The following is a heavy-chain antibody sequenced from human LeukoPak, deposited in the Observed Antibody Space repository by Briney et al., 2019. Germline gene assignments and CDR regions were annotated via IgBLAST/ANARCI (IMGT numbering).Heavy chain of an antibody. CDR1: GFTFSSYW. Sequence: GGSLRLSCAASGFTFSSYWMSWVRQAPGKGLEWVANIKQDGSEKYYVDSVKGRFTISRDNAKNTLYLQMNSLRAEDTAVFYCAKDRDDYVWGSYLGAFDIWGQGTMVTVSS. J-gene: IGHJ3*02. V-gene: IGHV3-7*03. D-gene: IGHD3-16*01. CDR2: IKQDGSEK. CDR3: AKDRDDYVWGSYLGAFDI.